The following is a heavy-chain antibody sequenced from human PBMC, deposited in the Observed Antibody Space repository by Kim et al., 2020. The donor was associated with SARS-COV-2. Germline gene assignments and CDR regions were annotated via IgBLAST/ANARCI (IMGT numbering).Heavy chain of an antibody. CDR1: GFTFSSYG. D-gene: IGHD2-2*01. Sequence: GGSLRLSCAASGFTFSSYGMHWVRQAPDKGLEWVAVIWYDGSNKYYADSVKGRFTISRDNSKNTLYLQMNSLRAEDTAVYYCARESLGYCSSTSCSKWFDPWGQGTLVTVSS. CDR3: ARESLGYCSSTSCSKWFDP. V-gene: IGHV3-33*01. CDR2: IWYDGSNK. J-gene: IGHJ5*02.